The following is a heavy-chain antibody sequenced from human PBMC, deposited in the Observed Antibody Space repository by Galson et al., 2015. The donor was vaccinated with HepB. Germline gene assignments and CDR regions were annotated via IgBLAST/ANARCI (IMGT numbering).Heavy chain of an antibody. CDR3: ASSYYDSSGYYYPYYYGMDV. D-gene: IGHD3-22*01. Sequence: SVKVSCKASGGTFSSYAISWVRQAPGQGLEWMGRIIPILGIANYAQKFQGRVTITADKSTSTAYMELSSLRSEDTAVYYCASSYYDSSGYYYPYYYGMDVWGQGTTVTVSS. CDR1: GGTFSSYA. J-gene: IGHJ6*02. CDR2: IIPILGIA. V-gene: IGHV1-69*04.